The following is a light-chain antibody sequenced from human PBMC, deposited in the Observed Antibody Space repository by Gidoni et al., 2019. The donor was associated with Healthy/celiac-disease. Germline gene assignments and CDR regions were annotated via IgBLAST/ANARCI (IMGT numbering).Light chain of an antibody. V-gene: IGKV3-15*01. CDR1: QRVSSN. CDR2: GAS. J-gene: IGKJ4*01. CDR3: QQYNNWPAAT. Sequence: EIVMTQSPATLSVSPGERATLSCRASQRVSSNLAWYQQKPGQAPRLLIYGASTRATGIPARFSGSGSGTEFTLTISSLQSEDFAVYYCQQYNNWPAATFGGGTKVEIK.